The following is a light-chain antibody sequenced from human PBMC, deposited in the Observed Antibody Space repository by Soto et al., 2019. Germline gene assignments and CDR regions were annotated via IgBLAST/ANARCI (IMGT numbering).Light chain of an antibody. CDR2: GAS. J-gene: IGKJ1*01. V-gene: IGKV3-15*01. Sequence: SPATLPVSPGERATLSCRASQSLGSDLAWYQQKPGQAPRLLIFGASARPTGIPARISGSGSGTEFTLTISSLRSEDFAVYFCQQYYNWPRTFGQGTKVDIK. CDR1: QSLGSD. CDR3: QQYYNWPRT.